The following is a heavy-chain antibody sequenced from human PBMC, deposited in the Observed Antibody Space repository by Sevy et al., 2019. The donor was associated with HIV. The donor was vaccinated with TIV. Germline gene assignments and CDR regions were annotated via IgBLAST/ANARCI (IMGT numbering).Heavy chain of an antibody. Sequence: GGSLRLSCTASGFTFSSYEMNWVRQAPGKGLEWVSYISNSGSTIQYSDSVKGRFTISSDNAKNTLYLKMNSLGAEDTAVYYCARDLPPSATTVPHFDYWGRGTLVTVSS. D-gene: IGHD4-17*01. CDR3: ARDLPPSATTVPHFDY. V-gene: IGHV3-48*03. CDR1: GFTFSSYE. CDR2: ISNSGSTI. J-gene: IGHJ4*02.